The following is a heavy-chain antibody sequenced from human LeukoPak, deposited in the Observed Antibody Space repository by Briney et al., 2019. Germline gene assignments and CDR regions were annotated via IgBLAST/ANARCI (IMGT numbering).Heavy chain of an antibody. Sequence: PSETLSLTCTVSGGSISSYYWSWIRQPPGKGLEWIGEINHSGSTNYNPSLKSRVTISVDTSKNQFSLKLSSVTAADTAVYYCARQSGYDYAGIDPWGQGTLVTVSS. J-gene: IGHJ5*02. CDR3: ARQSGYDYAGIDP. D-gene: IGHD5-12*01. CDR1: GGSISSYY. CDR2: INHSGST. V-gene: IGHV4-34*01.